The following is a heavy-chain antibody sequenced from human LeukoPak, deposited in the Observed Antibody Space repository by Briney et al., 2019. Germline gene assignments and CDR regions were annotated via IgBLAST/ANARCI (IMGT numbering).Heavy chain of an antibody. D-gene: IGHD2-21*02. J-gene: IGHJ3*02. CDR1: GFTFDDYS. CDR3: TSHTGTGDAFRPFHI. Sequence: GGSLRLSCAASGFTFDDYSMSWVRQAPGKGLEWVSGINWNGGSTGYADSVKGRFTISRDNAKNSLYLQMNSLRAEDTAVYYCTSHTGTGDAFRPFHIWGQGTMVTVSS. V-gene: IGHV3-20*04. CDR2: INWNGGST.